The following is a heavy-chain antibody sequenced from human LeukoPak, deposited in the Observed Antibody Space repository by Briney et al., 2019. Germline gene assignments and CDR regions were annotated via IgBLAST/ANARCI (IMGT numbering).Heavy chain of an antibody. V-gene: IGHV3-23*01. J-gene: IGHJ6*03. CDR1: GFTFSSYG. D-gene: IGHD3-10*01. CDR2: ISGSGGST. Sequence: GGSLRLSCAASGFTFSSYGMSWVRQAPGKGLEWVSAISGSGGSTYYADSVKGRFTISRDNAKNSLYLQMNSLRAEDTALYYCATSKRGNYYYYMDCWGKGTTVTVSS. CDR3: ATSKRGNYYYYMDC.